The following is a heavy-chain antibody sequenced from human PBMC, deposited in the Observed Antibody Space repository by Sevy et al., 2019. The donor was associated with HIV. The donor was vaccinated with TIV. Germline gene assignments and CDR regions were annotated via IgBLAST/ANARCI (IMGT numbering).Heavy chain of an antibody. V-gene: IGHV3-33*01. D-gene: IGHD3-22*01. J-gene: IGHJ3*02. Sequence: GGSLRLSCAASGFTFSSYGMHWVRQAPGKGLEWVAVIWNDRSNKEYAVSVKGRFTISRDNSKNTLYLQMNSLRAEDTAVYYCASLPNNYYDSGGYSGNDAFDIWGQGTMVTVSS. CDR2: IWNDRSNK. CDR3: ASLPNNYYDSGGYSGNDAFDI. CDR1: GFTFSSYG.